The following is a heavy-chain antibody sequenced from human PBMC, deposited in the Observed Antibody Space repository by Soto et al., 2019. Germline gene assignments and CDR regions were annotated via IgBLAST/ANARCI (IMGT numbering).Heavy chain of an antibody. D-gene: IGHD2-8*02. CDR3: ARGGGVYYFEY. Sequence: PSETLSLTCTVSGGSISSSSYYWGWIRQPPGKGLEWIGYIYYSGITDYNPSLKSRVTISVDTSKSQFSLKLTSVTAADTAVYYCARGGGVYYFEYWGQGTLVTVSS. J-gene: IGHJ4*02. CDR1: GGSISSSSYY. CDR2: IYYSGIT. V-gene: IGHV4-61*05.